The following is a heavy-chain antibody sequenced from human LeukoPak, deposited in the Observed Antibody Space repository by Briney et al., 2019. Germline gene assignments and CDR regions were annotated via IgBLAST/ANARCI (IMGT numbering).Heavy chain of an antibody. CDR1: GFTFSSYG. CDR3: AKDLDTATEFDY. Sequence: GRPLSLSCAASGFTFSSYGMHWVRQATGKGLEWVAVIWYDGSNKYSADSVKGRFSISRDNSKNTLYLQMNSLRAEDTAVYYCAKDLDTATEFDYWGQGTLVTVSS. CDR2: IWYDGSNK. V-gene: IGHV3-33*06. D-gene: IGHD5-18*01. J-gene: IGHJ4*02.